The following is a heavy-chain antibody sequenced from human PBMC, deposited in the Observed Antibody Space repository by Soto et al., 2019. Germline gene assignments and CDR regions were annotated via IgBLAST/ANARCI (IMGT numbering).Heavy chain of an antibody. J-gene: IGHJ3*02. V-gene: IGHV3-64*01. CDR2: ISSNGGST. CDR3: ARDTYPRDTVTTDDAFDI. CDR1: GFTFSSYA. Sequence: GGSLRLSCAASGFTFSSYAMHWVRQAPGKGLEYVSAISSNGGSTYYANSVKGRFTISRDNSKNTLYLQMGSLRAEDMAVYYCARDTYPRDTVTTDDAFDIWGQGTMVTVSS. D-gene: IGHD4-17*01.